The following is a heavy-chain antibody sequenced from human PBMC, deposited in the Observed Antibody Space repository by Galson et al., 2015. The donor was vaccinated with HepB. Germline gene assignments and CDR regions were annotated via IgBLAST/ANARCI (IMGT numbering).Heavy chain of an antibody. CDR2: IKSKTYGGTA. CDR3: TTATMIRGEVPYYFDKYGMDV. J-gene: IGHJ6*02. CDR1: GFSFSNAW. D-gene: IGHD3-10*01. Sequence: SLRLSCAASGFSFSNAWMNWVRRVPGKGLEWVGHIKSKTYGGTADYAAPVKDRFTLSRDDSKNILYLHLDSLNTEDTGIYYCTTATMIRGEVPYYFDKYGMDVWSQGTAVTVSS. V-gene: IGHV3-15*07.